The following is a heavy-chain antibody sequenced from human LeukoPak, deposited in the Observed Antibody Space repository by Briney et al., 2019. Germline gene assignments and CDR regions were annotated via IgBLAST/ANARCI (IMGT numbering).Heavy chain of an antibody. CDR3: ARAPTRSVTPRHGRGMDV. CDR1: GFTFSSYA. J-gene: IGHJ6*02. Sequence: GGSLRLSCAASGFTFSSYAMSWVRQAPGKGLEWVSAISGSDGSTYYADSVKGRFTISRDNSKNTLYLQMNSLRAEDTAVYYCARAPTRSVTPRHGRGMDVWGQGTTVTVSS. V-gene: IGHV3-23*01. CDR2: ISGSDGST. D-gene: IGHD4-17*01.